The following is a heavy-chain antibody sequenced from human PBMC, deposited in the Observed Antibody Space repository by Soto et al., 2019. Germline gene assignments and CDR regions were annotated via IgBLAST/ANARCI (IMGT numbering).Heavy chain of an antibody. CDR3: ARHHGPTTPDNWFDP. CDR1: GYTFFTYD. D-gene: IGHD5-12*01. J-gene: IGHJ5*02. Sequence: QVNLVQSGVEVKTPGASVKVSCQASGYTFFTYDISWVRQAPGQGLEWMGWISTYSGDTKYAQKFQGRVTMTTDTSTTTAYLELRSLSSDDTSVYYCARHHGPTTPDNWFDPWGQGTLVTVSS. V-gene: IGHV1-18*01. CDR2: ISTYSGDT.